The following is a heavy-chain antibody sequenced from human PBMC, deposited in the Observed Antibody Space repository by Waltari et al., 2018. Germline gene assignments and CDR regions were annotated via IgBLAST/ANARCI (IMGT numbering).Heavy chain of an antibody. Sequence: QVQLQESGPGLVKPSETLSLTCTVSGGSISSYYWSWIRQPPGKGLEWIGYIYYSGSTNDNPSLKSRVTISVDTSKNQFSLKLSSVTAADTAVYYCARNRPYYGSGSYPSAFDIWGQGTMVTVSS. D-gene: IGHD3-10*01. CDR1: GGSISSYY. CDR3: ARNRPYYGSGSYPSAFDI. CDR2: IYYSGST. V-gene: IGHV4-59*01. J-gene: IGHJ3*02.